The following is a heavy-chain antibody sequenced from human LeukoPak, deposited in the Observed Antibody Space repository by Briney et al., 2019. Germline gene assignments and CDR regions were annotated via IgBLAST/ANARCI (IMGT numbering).Heavy chain of an antibody. J-gene: IGHJ4*02. CDR3: ARGPNFSGWLDY. V-gene: IGHV3-33*01. CDR2: IWYDGSNK. Sequence: PGRSLRLSCAASGFTFSSYGMHWVRQAPGKGLEWVAVIWYDGSNKYYADSVKGRFTISRDNSKNTLHLQMNSLRAEDTAVYCCARGPNFSGWLDYWGQGTLVTVSS. D-gene: IGHD6-19*01. CDR1: GFTFSSYG.